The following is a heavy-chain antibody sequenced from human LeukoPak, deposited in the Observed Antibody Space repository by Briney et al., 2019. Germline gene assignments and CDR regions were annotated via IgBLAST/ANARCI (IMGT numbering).Heavy chain of an antibody. D-gene: IGHD3-22*01. CDR3: ARGGIPNYSDASGYFFGQF. J-gene: IGHJ4*02. Sequence: QTGGSLRPSCAASGFSFNYYSMNWVRRAPGKGLEWVSFIGGSGSTTYYADSVKGRFTISRDNAKNSLYLQMNSLRAEDTAVYYCARGGIPNYSDASGYFFGQFWGQGTLVTVSS. CDR2: IGGSGSTT. CDR1: GFSFNYYS. V-gene: IGHV3-48*01.